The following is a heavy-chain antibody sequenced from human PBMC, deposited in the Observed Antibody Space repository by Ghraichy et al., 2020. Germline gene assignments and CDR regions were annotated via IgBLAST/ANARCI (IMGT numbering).Heavy chain of an antibody. D-gene: IGHD3-10*01. CDR2: ISSSSSYI. Sequence: GGSLRLSCAASGFTFSSYSMNWVRQAPGKGLEWVSSISSSSSYIYYADSVKGRFTISRDNAKNSLYLQMNSLRAEDTAVYYCARDPHGSGSWAFDYWGQGTLVTVSS. CDR1: GFTFSSYS. V-gene: IGHV3-21*01. J-gene: IGHJ4*02. CDR3: ARDPHGSGSWAFDY.